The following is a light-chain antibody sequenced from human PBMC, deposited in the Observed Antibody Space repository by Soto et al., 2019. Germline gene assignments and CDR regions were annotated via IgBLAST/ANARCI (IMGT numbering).Light chain of an antibody. J-gene: IGKJ1*01. Sequence: EIVLTQSPGTLSLSPGGRATLSCRASQSVSSSYLAWYQQKPGQAPRLLIYGASSRATGIPDRFSGSGSGKHFTLTISRLEPEDYAVYYCQQYGSSPWTFGQGTKVEIK. CDR3: QQYGSSPWT. V-gene: IGKV3-20*01. CDR1: QSVSSSY. CDR2: GAS.